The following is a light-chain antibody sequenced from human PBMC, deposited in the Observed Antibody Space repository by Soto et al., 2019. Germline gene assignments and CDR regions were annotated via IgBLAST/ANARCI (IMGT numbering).Light chain of an antibody. CDR1: QSLSGRY. V-gene: IGKV3-11*01. CDR2: DAS. Sequence: EIVLTQSPGTLSLSPGERATLSCRASQSLSGRYLAWYQQKPGQAPRLLIYDASNRATGIPARFSGSGSGTDFTLTISSLEPEDFAVYYCQQRSNWPPITFGQGTRLEIK. J-gene: IGKJ5*01. CDR3: QQRSNWPPIT.